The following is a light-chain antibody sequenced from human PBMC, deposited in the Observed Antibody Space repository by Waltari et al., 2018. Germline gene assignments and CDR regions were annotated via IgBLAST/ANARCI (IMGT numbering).Light chain of an antibody. V-gene: IGKV3-11*01. CDR2: DTS. CDR3: QQRSHWPMYT. Sequence: EIVLTQSPATLSLSPGDRATLSCRASESIASPLVWYQQKPGQPPRILIYDTSNRAAGIPARFSGSGSGTEFSLTISSLEPEDFVVYYCQQRSHWPMYTFGQGTKLEIK. CDR1: ESIASP. J-gene: IGKJ2*01.